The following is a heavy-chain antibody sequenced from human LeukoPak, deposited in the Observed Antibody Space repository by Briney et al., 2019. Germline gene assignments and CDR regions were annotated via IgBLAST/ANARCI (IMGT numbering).Heavy chain of an antibody. J-gene: IGHJ4*02. V-gene: IGHV3-23*01. CDR2: ISGSGDTT. CDR3: AKLRSGWVVAASDY. CDR1: GFTFSTYA. D-gene: IGHD2-15*01. Sequence: GGSLRLSCAASGFTFSTYAMTCVRQAPGKGLEWVSVISGSGDTTYYADSVKGRFTISRDSSKNTLYLQMNSLRAEDTAVYYCAKLRSGWVVAASDYWGQGTLVTVSS.